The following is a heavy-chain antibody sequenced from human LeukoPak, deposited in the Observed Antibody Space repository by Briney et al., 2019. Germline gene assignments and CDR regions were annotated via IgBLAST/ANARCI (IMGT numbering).Heavy chain of an antibody. D-gene: IGHD1-7*01. CDR2: IKQDGSEK. CDR3: ARGTSRTSYYMDV. J-gene: IGHJ6*03. V-gene: IGHV3-7*01. CDR1: GFTFSSYW. Sequence: GGSLRLSCAASGFTFSSYWMSWVRQAPGKGLEWVANIKQDGSEKYYVDSVKGRFTISRDNAKNSLYLQMNSLRAEDTAVYYCARGTSRTSYYMDVWGKGTTVTVSS.